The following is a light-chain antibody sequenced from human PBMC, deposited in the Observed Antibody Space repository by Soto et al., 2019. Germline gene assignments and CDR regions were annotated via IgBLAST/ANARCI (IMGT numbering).Light chain of an antibody. Sequence: DIQMTQSPSTLCASVGDRVTITCRASQSISYWLAWYQQKPGKAPNLLIYKASSLESGVPSRFSGSGSGTEFTLTINSLQPDDFATYYCQQYSNYPLTFGGGTKVEI. CDR2: KAS. CDR1: QSISYW. J-gene: IGKJ4*01. V-gene: IGKV1-5*03. CDR3: QQYSNYPLT.